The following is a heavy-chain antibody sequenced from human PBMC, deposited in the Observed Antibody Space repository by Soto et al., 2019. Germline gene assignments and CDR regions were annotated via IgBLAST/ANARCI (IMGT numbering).Heavy chain of an antibody. J-gene: IGHJ4*02. Sequence: QVQLVESGGGVVQPGRSLRLSCAASGFTFSSYAMHWVRQAPGKGLEWVAVISYDGSNKYYADSVKGRFTISRDNSKNTLYLQMNSLRAEDTAVYYCATPLGGDYVHYFDYWGQGTLVTVSS. CDR3: ATPLGGDYVHYFDY. CDR1: GFTFSSYA. V-gene: IGHV3-30-3*01. D-gene: IGHD4-17*01. CDR2: ISYDGSNK.